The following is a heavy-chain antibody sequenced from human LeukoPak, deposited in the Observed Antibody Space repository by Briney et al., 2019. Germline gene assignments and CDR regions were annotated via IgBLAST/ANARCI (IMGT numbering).Heavy chain of an antibody. CDR3: ARGGGLDV. Sequence: GGSLRLSCAASGFTFSSYSMNWVRQAPGKGLEWVASINHNGNVNYYVDSVKGRFTISRDDAKNSLYLQMSNLRAEDTAVYFCARGGGLDVWGQGATVTVSS. CDR1: GFTFSSYS. J-gene: IGHJ6*02. V-gene: IGHV3-7*03. CDR2: INHNGNVN. D-gene: IGHD3-16*01.